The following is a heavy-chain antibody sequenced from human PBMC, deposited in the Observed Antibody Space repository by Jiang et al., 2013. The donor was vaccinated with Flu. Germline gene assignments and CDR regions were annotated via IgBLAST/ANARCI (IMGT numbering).Heavy chain of an antibody. V-gene: IGHV4-38-2*02. CDR2: IYHSGST. Sequence: LLKPSETLSLTCTVSGYSISSGYYWGWIRQPPGKGLEWIGGIYHSGSTYYNPSLKSRVTISVDTSKNQFSLKLSSVTAADTAVYYCAFYCGGDCYYDAFDIWGQGTMVTVSS. J-gene: IGHJ3*02. CDR1: GYSISSGYY. D-gene: IGHD2-21*02. CDR3: AFYCGGDCYYDAFDI.